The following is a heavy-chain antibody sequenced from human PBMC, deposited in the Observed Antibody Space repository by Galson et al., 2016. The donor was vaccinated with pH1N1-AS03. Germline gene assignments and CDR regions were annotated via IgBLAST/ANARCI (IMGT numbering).Heavy chain of an antibody. CDR1: GFTFSSYT. V-gene: IGHV3-30*04. CDR2: ISYDGTEK. J-gene: IGHJ4*02. Sequence: SLRLSCAASGFTFSSYTMHWVRQAPGKGLEWVTLISYDGTEKRYADSVKGRFTISRDNSQNALYLQVDSLRAEDTAVYYWARGSLVRGVIMPSDYWGQGTLVTVSS. D-gene: IGHD3-10*01. CDR3: ARGSLVRGVIMPSDY.